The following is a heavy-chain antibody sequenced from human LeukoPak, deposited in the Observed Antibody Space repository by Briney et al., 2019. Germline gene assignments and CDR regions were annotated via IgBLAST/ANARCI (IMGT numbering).Heavy chain of an antibody. CDR2: ISGSGGST. Sequence: GGSLRLSCAASGFTFSSYAMSWVPQAPGKGLEWVSAISGSGGSTYYADSVKGRFTISRDSSKNTLYLQMNSLRAEDTAVYYCAKIGMAGCPHLDYWGQGTLVTVSS. V-gene: IGHV3-23*01. D-gene: IGHD6-19*01. J-gene: IGHJ4*02. CDR1: GFTFSSYA. CDR3: AKIGMAGCPHLDY.